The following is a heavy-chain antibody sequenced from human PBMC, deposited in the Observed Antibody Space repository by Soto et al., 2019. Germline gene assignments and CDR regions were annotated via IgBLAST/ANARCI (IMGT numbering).Heavy chain of an antibody. V-gene: IGHV3-23*01. D-gene: IGHD2-15*01. CDR1: GFTFSSYA. CDR2: ISGSGGST. CDR3: AKDSEDIVVVVAAINFDY. J-gene: IGHJ4*02. Sequence: GGSLRLSCAASGFTFSSYAMSWVHQAPGKGLEWVSAISGSGGSTYYADSVKGRFTISRDNSKNTLYLQMNSLRAEDTAVYYCAKDSEDIVVVVAAINFDYWGQGTLVTVSS.